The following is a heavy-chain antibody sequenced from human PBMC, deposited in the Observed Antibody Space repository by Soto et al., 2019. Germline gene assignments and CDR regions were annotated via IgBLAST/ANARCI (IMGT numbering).Heavy chain of an antibody. Sequence: EVQMVESGEGLVQPGGSLRLSCAASGFTFSSFCLHWVRQVSGKGLVWVSRVNSDGSTTAYADSVKGRFTVSRDNAKNTLYLQLDNLRAEDTAVYYCAGGAGSNKPFDYWSQGTLVTVSS. CDR2: VNSDGSTT. D-gene: IGHD2-2*01. J-gene: IGHJ4*02. CDR1: GFTFSSFC. CDR3: AGGAGSNKPFDY. V-gene: IGHV3-74*01.